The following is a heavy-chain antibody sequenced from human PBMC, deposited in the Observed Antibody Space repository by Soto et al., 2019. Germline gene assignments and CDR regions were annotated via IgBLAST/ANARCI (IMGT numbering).Heavy chain of an antibody. CDR2: IYHSGST. V-gene: IGHV4-4*02. CDR3: ARAHRYCSGGSCYLIDY. Sequence: PSETLSLTCAVSGGSISSSNWWSWVRQPPGKGLEWIGEIYHSGSTNYNPSLKSRVTISVDKSKNQFSLKLSSVTAADTAVYYCARAHRYCSGGSCYLIDYWGQGTLVTVSS. J-gene: IGHJ4*02. D-gene: IGHD2-15*01. CDR1: GGSISSSNW.